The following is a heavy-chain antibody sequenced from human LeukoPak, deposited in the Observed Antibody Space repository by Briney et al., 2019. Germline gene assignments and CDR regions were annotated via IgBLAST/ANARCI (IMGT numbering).Heavy chain of an antibody. CDR2: IIPIFGTA. J-gene: IGHJ6*03. V-gene: IGHV1-69*13. CDR1: GGTFSSYA. CDR3: ARDFPTIYYMDV. D-gene: IGHD5-12*01. Sequence: SVKVSCKASGGTFSSYAISWVRQAPGQGLEWMGGIIPIFGTANYAQKFQGRVTITADESTSTAYMELSSLRSEDTAVYYCARDFPTIYYMDVWGKGTTVTVSS.